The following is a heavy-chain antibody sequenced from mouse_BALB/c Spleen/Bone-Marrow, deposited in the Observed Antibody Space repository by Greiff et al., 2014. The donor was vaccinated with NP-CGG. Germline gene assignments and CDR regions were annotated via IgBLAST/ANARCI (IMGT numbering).Heavy chain of an antibody. CDR3: ANYYYGSHFDY. V-gene: IGHV14-3*02. D-gene: IGHD1-1*01. CDR2: IDPANGNT. CDR1: GFKIKDTY. Sequence: VQLKDSGAALVKPGASVKLSCTASGFKIKDTYMHWVKQRPEQGLEWIGRIDPANGNTKYDPKFQGKATITADTSSNTAYLQLSSLTSEDTAVYYCANYYYGSHFDYWGQGTTLTVSS. J-gene: IGHJ2*01.